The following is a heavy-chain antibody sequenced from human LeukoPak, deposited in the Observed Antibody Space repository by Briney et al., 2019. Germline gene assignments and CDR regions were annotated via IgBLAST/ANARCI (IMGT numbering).Heavy chain of an antibody. V-gene: IGHV1-46*01. CDR3: ARAWGIAAAGTPGY. CDR2: INPSGGST. J-gene: IGHJ4*02. CDR1: GDTFTSYY. Sequence: ASVKVSCKASGDTFTSYYMHWVRQAPGQGLEWVGRINPSGGSTSYAQKFQGRVTMTRDTSTSTVYMELSSLRSEDTAVYYCARAWGIAAAGTPGYWGQGTLVTVSS. D-gene: IGHD6-13*01.